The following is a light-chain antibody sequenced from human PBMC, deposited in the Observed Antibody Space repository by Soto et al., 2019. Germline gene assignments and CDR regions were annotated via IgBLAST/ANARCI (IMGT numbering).Light chain of an antibody. CDR3: QQYNNWPPKYT. CDR2: DAS. J-gene: IGKJ2*01. CDR1: QSISSN. Sequence: EIVMTQSPATLSVSPGERATLSCRASQSISSNLAWYQQKPGQAPRLLIYDASTRAAGIPDRFSGSGSGTEFTLTISSLQSEDFGVYYCQQYNNWPPKYTFGQGTKLEIK. V-gene: IGKV3-15*01.